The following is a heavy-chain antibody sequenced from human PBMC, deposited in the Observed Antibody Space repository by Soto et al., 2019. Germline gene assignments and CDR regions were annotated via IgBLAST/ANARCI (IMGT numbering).Heavy chain of an antibody. CDR2: ISYDGSNK. V-gene: IGHV3-30-3*01. Sequence: PGGSLRLSFAASGFTFSSYAMHWVRQAPGKGLEWVAVISYDGSNKYYADSVKGRFTISRDNSKNTLYPQMNSLRAEDTAVYYCARDPSSGWYGAFDIWGQGTMVTVSS. CDR3: ARDPSSGWYGAFDI. J-gene: IGHJ3*02. D-gene: IGHD6-19*01. CDR1: GFTFSSYA.